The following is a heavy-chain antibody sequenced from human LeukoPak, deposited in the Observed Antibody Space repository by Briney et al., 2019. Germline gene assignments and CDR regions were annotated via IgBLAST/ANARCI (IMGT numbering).Heavy chain of an antibody. CDR3: ARKLHYDFWSGETGQGWFAP. D-gene: IGHD3-3*01. Sequence: KSSETLSLTCAVSGGSISSYYWRWIRQPPGKGLEWIGYIYYSGSTNYNPSLKNRVTISVDTSKNQFSLKLSSVTAADTAVYYCARKLHYDFWSGETGQGWFAPWGEATLLTV. CDR1: GGSISSYY. J-gene: IGHJ5*02. CDR2: IYYSGST. V-gene: IGHV4-59*08.